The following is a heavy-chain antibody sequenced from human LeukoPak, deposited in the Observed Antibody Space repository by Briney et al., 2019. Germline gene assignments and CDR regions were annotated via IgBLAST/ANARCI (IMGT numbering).Heavy chain of an antibody. CDR2: INRDGSGI. Sequence: GGSLRLSCAASGFTFSSQWMHWVRQAPGKGLVWVSRINRDGSGIIYADSVKGRFTISRDDSKSIAYLQMNSLKTEDTAVYYCTRDYPYYYYYDMDVWGQGTTVTVSS. J-gene: IGHJ6*02. CDR1: GFTFSSQW. V-gene: IGHV3-74*01. CDR3: TRDYPYYYYYDMDV.